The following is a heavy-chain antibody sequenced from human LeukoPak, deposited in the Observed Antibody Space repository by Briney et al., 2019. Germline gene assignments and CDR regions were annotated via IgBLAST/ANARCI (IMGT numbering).Heavy chain of an antibody. D-gene: IGHD2/OR15-2a*01. V-gene: IGHV5-51*01. CDR2: IYPGDSDT. Sequence: GVSLKISCKGSGYSFTSYWIGWVRQMPGKGLEWMGIIYPGDSDTSYSPSFQGQVTISADKSISTAYLQWSSLKASDTARYYCPRHHGAHYVFVHYFIRNVGGEGTSVTLSS. J-gene: IGHJ6*01. CDR3: PRHHGAHYVFVHYFIRNV. CDR1: GYSFTSYW.